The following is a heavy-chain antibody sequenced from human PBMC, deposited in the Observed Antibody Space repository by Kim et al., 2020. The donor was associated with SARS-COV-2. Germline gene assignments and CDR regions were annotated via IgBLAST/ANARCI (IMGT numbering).Heavy chain of an antibody. CDR3: AQGFADDYGDFSPLYYY. D-gene: IGHD4-17*01. V-gene: IGHV3-30*18. CDR1: GFTFSSYG. Sequence: GGSLRLSCAASGFTFSSYGMHWVRQAPGKGLEWVAVISYDGSNKYYADSVKGRFTISRDNSKNTLYLQMNSLRAEDTAVYYCAQGFADDYGDFSPLYYY. J-gene: IGHJ6*01. CDR2: ISYDGSNK.